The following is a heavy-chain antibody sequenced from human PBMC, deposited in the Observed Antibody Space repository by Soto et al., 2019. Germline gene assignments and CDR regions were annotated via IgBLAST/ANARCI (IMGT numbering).Heavy chain of an antibody. CDR1: GFIFSDYG. J-gene: IGHJ3*02. V-gene: IGHV3-30*18. D-gene: IGHD1-26*01. CDR3: AKSLSGGTLRGAFDI. CDR2: ISYDGSNK. Sequence: QVQLVESGGGVVQPGRSLRLSCAASGFIFSDYGMHWVRQAPGKGLEWVTVISYDGSNKYYANSVKGRFTISRDNSKNTRYLQMNSLRAEDTAVYYCAKSLSGGTLRGAFDIWGQGTMVTVSS.